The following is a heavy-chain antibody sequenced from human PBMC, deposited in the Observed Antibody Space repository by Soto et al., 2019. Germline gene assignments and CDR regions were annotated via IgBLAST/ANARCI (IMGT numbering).Heavy chain of an antibody. CDR1: GGSISSGGYS. CDR3: ARGIAAAGMVWFDP. V-gene: IGHV4-30-2*01. Sequence: SETLSLTCAVSGGSISSGGYSWSWIRQPPGKGLEWIGYIYHSGSTYYNQSLKSRVTISVDRSKNQFSLKLSSVTAADTAVYYCARGIAAAGMVWFDPWGQGTLVTVSS. D-gene: IGHD6-13*01. J-gene: IGHJ5*02. CDR2: IYHSGST.